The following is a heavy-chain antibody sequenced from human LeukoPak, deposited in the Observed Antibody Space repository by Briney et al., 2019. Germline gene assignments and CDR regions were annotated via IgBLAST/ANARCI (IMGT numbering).Heavy chain of an antibody. J-gene: IGHJ4*02. D-gene: IGHD2-2*01. Sequence: SVKVSCKASGGTFSSYATSWVRQAPGQGLEWMGGIIPIFGTANYAQKFQGRVTITTDESTSTAYMELSSLRSEDTAVYYCARERRYCSSTSCYLLNYFDYWGQGTLVTVSS. CDR2: IIPIFGTA. CDR1: GGTFSSYA. V-gene: IGHV1-69*05. CDR3: ARERRYCSSTSCYLLNYFDY.